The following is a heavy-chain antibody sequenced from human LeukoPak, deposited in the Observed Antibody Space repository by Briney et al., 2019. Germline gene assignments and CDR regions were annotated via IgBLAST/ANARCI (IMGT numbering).Heavy chain of an antibody. V-gene: IGHV1-46*01. CDR3: ARDFTIFRMTHPGDY. D-gene: IGHD3-3*01. CDR2: INPSGGST. Sequence: GASVKVSCKASGYTFTSYYIHWVRQAPGQGLEWMGIINPSGGSTSYAQKFQGRVTMTRDTSTSTVYMELSSLRSEDTAVYYCARDFTIFRMTHPGDYWGQGTLVTVSS. J-gene: IGHJ4*02. CDR1: GYTFTSYY.